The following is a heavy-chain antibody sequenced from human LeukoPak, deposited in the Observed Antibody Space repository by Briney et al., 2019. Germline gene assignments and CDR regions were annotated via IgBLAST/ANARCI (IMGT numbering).Heavy chain of an antibody. D-gene: IGHD3-10*01. Sequence: PGGSLRLSCAASGFTFSSYGMHWVRQAPGKGLEWVAVISYDGSNKYYADSVKGRFTISRDNSKNTLYLQMNSLRAEDTAVYYCARDADPYGSGSYSWFDPWGQGTLVTVSS. CDR3: ARDADPYGSGSYSWFDP. J-gene: IGHJ5*02. CDR1: GFTFSSYG. V-gene: IGHV3-30*03. CDR2: ISYDGSNK.